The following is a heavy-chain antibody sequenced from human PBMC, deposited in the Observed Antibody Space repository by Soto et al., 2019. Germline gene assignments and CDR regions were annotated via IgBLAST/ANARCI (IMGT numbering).Heavy chain of an antibody. CDR3: ARDSLRVGKDYGMDV. CDR1: GFTFSSYA. D-gene: IGHD4-17*01. J-gene: IGHJ6*02. CDR2: ISYDGSNK. Sequence: PGGSLRLSCAASGFTFSSYAMHWVRQAPGKGLEWVAVISYDGSNKYYADSVKGRFTISRDNSKNTLYLQMNSLRAEDTAVYYCARDSLRVGKDYGMDVWGQGTKVTVSS. V-gene: IGHV3-30-3*01.